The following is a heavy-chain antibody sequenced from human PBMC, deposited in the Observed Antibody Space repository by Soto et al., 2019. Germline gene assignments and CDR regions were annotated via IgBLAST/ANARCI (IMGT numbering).Heavy chain of an antibody. CDR3: ARATAGTTRLSHYYYYMDV. J-gene: IGHJ6*03. V-gene: IGHV4-34*01. Sequence: SETLSLTCAVYGGSFIGYYGSWIRQPPGKGLEWIGEINHSGSTNYNPSLKSRVTISVDTSKNQFSLKLSSVTAADTAVYYCARATAGTTRLSHYYYYMDVWGKGTTVTVSS. CDR1: GGSFIGYY. CDR2: INHSGST. D-gene: IGHD1-7*01.